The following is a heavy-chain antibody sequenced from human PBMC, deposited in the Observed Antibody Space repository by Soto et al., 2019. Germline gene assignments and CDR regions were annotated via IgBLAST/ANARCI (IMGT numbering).Heavy chain of an antibody. Sequence: GGSLRLSCAASGFTVSSNYMSWVRQAAGKGLEWVSVIYSGGSTYYADSVKGRFTISRDNSKNTLYLQMNSLRAEDTAVYYCARYMSSGFYGMDVWGQGTTVTVSS. CDR1: GFTVSSNY. J-gene: IGHJ6*02. CDR2: IYSGGST. D-gene: IGHD6-19*01. V-gene: IGHV3-53*01. CDR3: ARYMSSGFYGMDV.